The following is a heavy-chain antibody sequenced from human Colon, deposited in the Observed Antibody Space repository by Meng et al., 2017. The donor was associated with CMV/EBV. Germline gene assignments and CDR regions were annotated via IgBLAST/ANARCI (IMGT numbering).Heavy chain of an antibody. CDR3: ARFAPVGY. J-gene: IGHJ4*02. CDR1: GFTFINSW. D-gene: IGHD2-2*01. Sequence: GGSLRLSCAASGFTFINSWMTWVRQAPGKGPEWVATIREDGSQKHYIDSVKGRFTISRDNAQNSLYLQMNNLSPEDTAMYYCARFAPVGYWGQGTLVTAPQ. CDR2: IREDGSQK. V-gene: IGHV3-7*03.